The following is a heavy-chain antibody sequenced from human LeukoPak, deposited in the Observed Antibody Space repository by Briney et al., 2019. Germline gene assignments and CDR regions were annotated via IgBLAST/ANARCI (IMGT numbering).Heavy chain of an antibody. CDR3: ARAPWYSSSWWGFDY. J-gene: IGHJ4*02. Sequence: SVKVSCKASGGTFSSYAISWVRQAPGQGLEWMGGIIPIFGTANYAQKFQSRVTITADESTSTAYMELSSLRSEDTAVYYCARAPWYSSSWWGFDYWGQGTLVTVSS. CDR2: IIPIFGTA. D-gene: IGHD6-13*01. V-gene: IGHV1-69*13. CDR1: GGTFSSYA.